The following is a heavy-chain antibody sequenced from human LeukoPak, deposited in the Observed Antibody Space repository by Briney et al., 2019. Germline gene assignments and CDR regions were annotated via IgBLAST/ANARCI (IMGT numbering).Heavy chain of an antibody. CDR1: GGSIRSYY. CDR2: IYWSGCT. CDR3: ARSKRRYRNYYYGMDV. Sequence: SDTLSLTYTVSGGSIRSYYWCWIRQPPGKGLEWIGYIYWSGCTNNNPCLRSRVTISVDTSKNQFSLKVSAVTAADTAVYYCARSKRRYRNYYYGMDVWGQGTTVTVSS. V-gene: IGHV4-59*07. J-gene: IGHJ6*02. D-gene: IGHD1-14*01.